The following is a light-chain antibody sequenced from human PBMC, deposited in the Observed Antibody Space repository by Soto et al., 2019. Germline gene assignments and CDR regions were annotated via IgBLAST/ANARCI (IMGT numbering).Light chain of an antibody. Sequence: QSALTQPASVSWSPGQSITIPCTRTPSDVGNYKYVSWYQQHPGKAPKLMIYEVSNWPSGVANRFSGSKSGNTASLTISGLQAEDETDYYCFSYTSSGTYVFGTGTKVTVL. CDR2: EVS. CDR1: PSDVGNYKY. V-gene: IGLV2-14*01. J-gene: IGLJ1*01. CDR3: FSYTSSGTYV.